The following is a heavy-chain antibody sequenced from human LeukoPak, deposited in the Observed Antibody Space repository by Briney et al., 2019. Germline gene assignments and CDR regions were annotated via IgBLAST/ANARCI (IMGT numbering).Heavy chain of an antibody. CDR3: ATQVAGGPLDY. CDR1: GGSISTNNYY. D-gene: IGHD6-19*01. V-gene: IGHV4-39*01. J-gene: IGHJ4*02. CDR2: IYYSGNT. Sequence: KPSETLSLTCTVSGGSISTNNYYWAWIRQPPGKGLEWIGHIYYSGNTYYNPSLKSRVTISVDTSKNQFSLKLSSVTAADTAVYYCATQVAGGPLDYWGQGTLVTVSS.